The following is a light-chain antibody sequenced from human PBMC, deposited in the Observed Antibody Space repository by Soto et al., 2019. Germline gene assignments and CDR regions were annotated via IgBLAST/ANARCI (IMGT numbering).Light chain of an antibody. Sequence: DIQMTQSPSTLSASVGDRVTITCRASQRISYWLAWYQQKPGKAPKLLIYEASNLESGVPSRFSGSGSGTEFTLTITGLQPDDSATYYCQQYDRYSPTFGGGTKVDIK. J-gene: IGKJ4*01. V-gene: IGKV1-5*01. CDR3: QQYDRYSPT. CDR1: QRISYW. CDR2: EAS.